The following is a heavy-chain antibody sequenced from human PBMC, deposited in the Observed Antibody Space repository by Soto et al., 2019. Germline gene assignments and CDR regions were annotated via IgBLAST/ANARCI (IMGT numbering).Heavy chain of an antibody. J-gene: IGHJ5*02. Sequence: LRLSCAASGFTFRSYSMNWVRQPPGKGLEWVSYISISSRTIYYADSVKGRFTISRDDAKNSLYLQMNSLRDEDTSVYYCARDNGIAGSFDPWGQGTLVTVSS. V-gene: IGHV3-48*02. CDR2: ISISSRTI. CDR1: GFTFRSYS. D-gene: IGHD6-13*01. CDR3: ARDNGIAGSFDP.